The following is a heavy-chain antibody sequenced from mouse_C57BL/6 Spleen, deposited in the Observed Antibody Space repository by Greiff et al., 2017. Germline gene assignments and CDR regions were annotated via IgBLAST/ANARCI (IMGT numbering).Heavy chain of an antibody. CDR2: ISDGGSYT. Sequence: EVMLVESGGGLVKPGGSLKLSCAASGFTFSSYAMSWVRQTPEKRLEWVATISDGGSYTYYPDNVKGRFTISRDNAKNNLSLHISHLKSDDTAMYYCARVMDYWGQGTSVTVSS. CDR3: ARVMDY. CDR1: GFTFSSYA. J-gene: IGHJ4*01. V-gene: IGHV5-4*03.